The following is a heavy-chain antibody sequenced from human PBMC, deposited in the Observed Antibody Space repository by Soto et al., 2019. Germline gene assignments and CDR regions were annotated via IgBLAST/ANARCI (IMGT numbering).Heavy chain of an antibody. CDR2: ISYDGSNK. CDR1: GFTFSSYG. Sequence: GGSLRLSCAASGFTFSSYGMHWVRQAPGKGLEWVAVISYDGSNKYYADSVKGRFTISRDNSKNTLYLQMNSLRAEDTAVYYCAKDSVGDLHYYYYYGMDVWGQGTTVTVSS. CDR3: AKDSVGDLHYYYYYGMDV. V-gene: IGHV3-30*18. D-gene: IGHD2-21*02. J-gene: IGHJ6*02.